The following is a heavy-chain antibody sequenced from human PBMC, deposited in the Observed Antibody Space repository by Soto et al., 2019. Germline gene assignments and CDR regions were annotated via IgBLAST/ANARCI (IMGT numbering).Heavy chain of an antibody. CDR1: GFTFSSYS. Sequence: EVHLVESGGGLVQPGGSLRLSCAASGFTFSSYSLNWVRQAPGKGMEWVSYITSSGTTVYYADSVRGRFTISRDNAKNSLYLQMNSLIDDDTAVYYCARGSSNGAYYFDFWGQGTLVTVSS. CDR2: ITSSGTTV. CDR3: ARGSSNGAYYFDF. D-gene: IGHD6-13*01. V-gene: IGHV3-48*02. J-gene: IGHJ4*02.